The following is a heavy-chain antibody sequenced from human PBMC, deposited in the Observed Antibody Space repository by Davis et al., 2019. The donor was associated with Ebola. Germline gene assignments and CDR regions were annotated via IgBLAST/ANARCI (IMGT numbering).Heavy chain of an antibody. Sequence: SVKVSCKASGGTLSSFAITWVRQAPGQGLEWMGGIVPLFGTPQYAQKFQGRVTITADEFTTTTYMELTSLRSEDTAVYYCARDGGSRSYDNFQDWGQGTRVTVSS. CDR2: IVPLFGTP. CDR3: ARDGGSRSYDNFQD. D-gene: IGHD3-10*01. CDR1: GGTLSSFA. V-gene: IGHV1-69*13. J-gene: IGHJ1*01.